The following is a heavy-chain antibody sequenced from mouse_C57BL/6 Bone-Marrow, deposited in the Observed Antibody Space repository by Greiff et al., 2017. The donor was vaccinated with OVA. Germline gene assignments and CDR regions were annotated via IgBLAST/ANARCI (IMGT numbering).Heavy chain of an antibody. V-gene: IGHV3-6*01. J-gene: IGHJ3*01. CDR1: GYSITSGYY. CDR3: ARVTTVVARGFAD. Sequence: EVKLMESGPGLVKPSQSLSLTCSVTGYSITSGYYWNWIRQFPGNKLEWMGYISYDGSNNYNPSLKNRISITRDTAKNQFFLKLNSVTTEDTATYYCARVTTVVARGFADWGQGTLVTVSA. D-gene: IGHD1-1*01. CDR2: ISYDGSN.